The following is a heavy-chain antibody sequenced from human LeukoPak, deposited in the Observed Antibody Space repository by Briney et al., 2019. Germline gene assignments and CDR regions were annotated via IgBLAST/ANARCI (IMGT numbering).Heavy chain of an antibody. J-gene: IGHJ4*02. CDR1: GFTFSSYS. D-gene: IGHD5-24*01. CDR2: ISSTSSYI. V-gene: IGHV3-21*01. CDR3: ASGRDGYNCDY. Sequence: GGSLRLSXAASGFTFSSYSMNWVRQAPGKGLEWVSSISSTSSYIYYADSVKGRFTISRDNAKNSLYLQMNSLRAEDTAVYYCASGRDGYNCDYWGQGTLVTVSS.